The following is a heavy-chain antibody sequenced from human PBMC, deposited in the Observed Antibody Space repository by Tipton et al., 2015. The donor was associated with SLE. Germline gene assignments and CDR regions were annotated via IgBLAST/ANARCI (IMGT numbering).Heavy chain of an antibody. CDR1: GYSISSGYY. Sequence: TLSLTCTVSGYSISSGYYWGWIRQPPGKGLEWIGSIYHSGSTYHNPSLKSRVTISVDTSKNQFSLKLSSVTAADTAVYYCARLGRWWLWGRGTLVTVSS. D-gene: IGHD2-15*01. V-gene: IGHV4-38-2*02. CDR2: IYHSGST. CDR3: ARLGRWWL. J-gene: IGHJ2*01.